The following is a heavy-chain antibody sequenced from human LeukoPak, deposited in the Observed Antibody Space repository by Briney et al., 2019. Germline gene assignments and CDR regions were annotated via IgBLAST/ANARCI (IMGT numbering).Heavy chain of an antibody. CDR2: ISADNGNT. J-gene: IGHJ5*02. Sequence: ASVKVSCKASGYTFTSYGISWVRQAPGQGLEWMGWISADNGNTNYVQKLQGRVTMTTDTSTSTAYMELSSLRSEDTAVYYCARADGYCSSTSCYWNWFDPWGQGTLVTVSS. CDR3: ARADGYCSSTSCYWNWFDP. CDR1: GYTFTSYG. V-gene: IGHV1-18*01. D-gene: IGHD2-2*01.